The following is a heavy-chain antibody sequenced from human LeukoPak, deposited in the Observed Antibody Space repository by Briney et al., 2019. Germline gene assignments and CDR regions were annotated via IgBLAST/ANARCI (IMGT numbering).Heavy chain of an antibody. CDR2: ISWNSGSI. V-gene: IGHV3-9*01. D-gene: IGHD4-17*01. CDR1: GFTFDDYA. J-gene: IGHJ4*02. Sequence: GRSLRLSCAASGFTFDDYAMHWVRQAPGKGLEWVSGISWNSGSIGYADSVKGRFTISRDNAKNSLYLQMNSLRAEDTALYYCAKDIDDDYGIHFDYWGQGTLVTVSS. CDR3: AKDIDDDYGIHFDY.